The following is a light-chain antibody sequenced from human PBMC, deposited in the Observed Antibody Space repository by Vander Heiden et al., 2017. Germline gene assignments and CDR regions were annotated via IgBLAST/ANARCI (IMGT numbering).Light chain of an antibody. Sequence: DIQMTQSPSSLSASVGDRVTITCRASQSISNYLAWYQQKPGKVPKLLIYGASTLQTGVPPRFSGSGSGTDFTLTISSLQPEDVASYYCQRYNSAPLTFGPGTKVEIK. V-gene: IGKV1-27*01. CDR1: QSISNY. J-gene: IGKJ3*01. CDR3: QRYNSAPLT. CDR2: GAS.